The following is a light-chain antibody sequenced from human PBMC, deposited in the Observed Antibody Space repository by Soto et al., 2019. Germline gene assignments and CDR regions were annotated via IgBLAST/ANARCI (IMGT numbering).Light chain of an antibody. Sequence: QSVLTQPASVSGSPGQSITISCTGTSSDIGGYKYVSWYQQHPGIAPKLMIYEVSNRPSGVSNRFSGSKSGNTASLTISGLQAEDEADYYCGSYTRRSTRVFGGGTKLTVL. CDR3: GSYTRRSTRV. V-gene: IGLV2-14*01. CDR2: EVS. CDR1: SSDIGGYKY. J-gene: IGLJ2*01.